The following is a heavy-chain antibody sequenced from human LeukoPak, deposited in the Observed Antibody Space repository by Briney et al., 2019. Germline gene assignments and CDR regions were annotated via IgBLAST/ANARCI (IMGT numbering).Heavy chain of an antibody. CDR1: GFTFSSYA. J-gene: IGHJ4*02. CDR2: LSGSGGST. Sequence: GGSLRLSCAASGFTFSSYAMSWVRQAPGKGLEWVSGLSGSGGSTYYTDSVRGRFTFSRDNSKNTLYLQMNSLRAEDTAAYYCARGYQLPFDYWGQGTLVTVSS. D-gene: IGHD2-2*01. CDR3: ARGYQLPFDY. V-gene: IGHV3-23*01.